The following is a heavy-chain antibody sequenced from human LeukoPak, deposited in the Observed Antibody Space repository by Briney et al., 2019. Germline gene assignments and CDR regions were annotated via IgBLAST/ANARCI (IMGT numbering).Heavy chain of an antibody. V-gene: IGHV3-23*01. J-gene: IGHJ6*02. Sequence: GGSLRLSCAASGFTFSSYAMSWVRQAPGKGLEWVSAISGSGGSTYYADSVKGRFTISRDNSKNTLYLQMNSLRAEDTAVYYCAEDREVWFGELSGMDVWGQGTTVTVSS. CDR3: AEDREVWFGELSGMDV. D-gene: IGHD3-10*01. CDR1: GFTFSSYA. CDR2: ISGSGGST.